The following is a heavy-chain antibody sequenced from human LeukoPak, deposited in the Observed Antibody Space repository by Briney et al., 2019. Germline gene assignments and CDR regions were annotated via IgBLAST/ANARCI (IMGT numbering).Heavy chain of an antibody. CDR3: AKVTYGSGSPHPKGSRWFGP. Sequence: GGSLRLSCAASGFTFSNAWMSWVRQAPGKGLEWVGRIKSKTGGGTTDYAAPVKGRFSISRDDSKNTLFLQMNSLRAEDTAVYYCAKVTYGSGSPHPKGSRWFGPWGQGTLVTVSS. D-gene: IGHD3-10*01. CDR2: IKSKTGGGTT. V-gene: IGHV3-15*01. CDR1: GFTFSNAW. J-gene: IGHJ5*02.